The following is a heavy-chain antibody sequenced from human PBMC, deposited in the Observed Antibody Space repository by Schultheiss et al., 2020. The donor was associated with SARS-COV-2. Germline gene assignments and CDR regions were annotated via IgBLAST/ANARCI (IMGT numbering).Heavy chain of an antibody. CDR3: AGYSSSWGWLDP. CDR1: GFTFSSYW. J-gene: IGHJ5*02. CDR2: IKQDGSEK. Sequence: GGSLRLSCAASGFTFSSYWMSWVRQAPGKGLEWVANIKQDGSEKYYVDSVKGRFTISRDNAKNSLYLQMNNLRAEDTAMYYCAGYSSSWGWLDPWGQGTLVTVSS. V-gene: IGHV3-7*03. D-gene: IGHD6-13*01.